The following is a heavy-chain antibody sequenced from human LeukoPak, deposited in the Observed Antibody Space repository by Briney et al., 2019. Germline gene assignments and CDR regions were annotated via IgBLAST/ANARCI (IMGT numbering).Heavy chain of an antibody. D-gene: IGHD2-8*01. CDR1: GYSISNGYW. Sequence: SETLSLTCNVSGYSISNGYWWGWIRQPPGKALEWIGSLFSGGNTYYNPSLKRRLTISGDTSKNQFSLRLNSVTAADSAIYYCARLRNGLIVLKPSVIFDSWGRGALVTVSS. CDR3: ARLRNGLIVLKPSVIFDS. CDR2: LFSGGNT. J-gene: IGHJ4*02. V-gene: IGHV4-38-2*02.